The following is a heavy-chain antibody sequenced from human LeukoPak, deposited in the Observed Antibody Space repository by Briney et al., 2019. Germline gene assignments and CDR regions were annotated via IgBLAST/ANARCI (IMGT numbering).Heavy chain of an antibody. D-gene: IGHD3-22*01. Sequence: ASVKVSSKASGYTFTRYGISWVRQAPGQGLEWMGWISAYNGDTNYAQKLQGRVTMTTDTSTSTAYMELRSLRSDDTAVYYCARDQGSGYLGDYWGQGTLLTVSS. CDR1: GYTFTRYG. J-gene: IGHJ4*02. CDR2: ISAYNGDT. CDR3: ARDQGSGYLGDY. V-gene: IGHV1-18*01.